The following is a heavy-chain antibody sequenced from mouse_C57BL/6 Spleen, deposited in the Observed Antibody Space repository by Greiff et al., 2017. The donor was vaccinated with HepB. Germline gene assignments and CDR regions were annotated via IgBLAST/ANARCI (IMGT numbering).Heavy chain of an antibody. Sequence: QVQLQQPGAELVMPGASVKLSCKASGYTFTSYWMHWVKQRPGQGLEWIGEIDPSDSYTNYNQKFKGKSTLTVDKSSSTAYMQLSSLTSEDSAVYYCARQGYDGYYYFDYWGQGTTLTVSS. CDR2: IDPSDSYT. CDR3: ARQGYDGYYYFDY. CDR1: GYTFTSYW. D-gene: IGHD2-3*01. V-gene: IGHV1-69*01. J-gene: IGHJ2*01.